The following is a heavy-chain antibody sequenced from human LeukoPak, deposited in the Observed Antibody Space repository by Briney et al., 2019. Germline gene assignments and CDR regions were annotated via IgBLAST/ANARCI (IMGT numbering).Heavy chain of an antibody. Sequence: SETLSLTRTVSGGSISTYYWSWIRQPPGKGLEWIGYIYYSGSTNYNPSLQSRVTISVDTSKNQFSLKVSSVTATDTAVYYCARVSQWPTGFDYWGQGTLVTVSS. J-gene: IGHJ4*02. CDR2: IYYSGST. D-gene: IGHD6-19*01. CDR1: GGSISTYY. CDR3: ARVSQWPTGFDY. V-gene: IGHV4-59*01.